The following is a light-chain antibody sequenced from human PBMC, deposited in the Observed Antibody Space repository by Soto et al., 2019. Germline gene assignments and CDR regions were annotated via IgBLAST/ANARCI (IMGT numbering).Light chain of an antibody. CDR3: LTYNSYSLHT. CDR2: DAS. J-gene: IGKJ2*01. CDR1: QSVSSR. V-gene: IGKV1-5*01. Sequence: DIQMTQSPSTLSASVGDRMTITCRASQSVSSRLAWIQQKPGKAPKLLIYDASSLESGVPSRFSDSGSGTEFPLTISSLQPDDCATYYGLTYNSYSLHTFGQWTQLEIK.